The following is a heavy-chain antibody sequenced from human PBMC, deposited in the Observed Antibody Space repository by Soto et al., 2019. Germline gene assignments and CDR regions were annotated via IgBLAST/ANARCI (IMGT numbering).Heavy chain of an antibody. CDR1: GGSISSDY. J-gene: IGHJ6*02. D-gene: IGHD2-15*01. Sequence: QVQLQESGPGLVKPSETLSLTCSVSGGSISSDYWSWIRQPPGKGLEWIGYISYTGSTNYNPSLKSRVTISVDTSKNQDSLNLSSVTAADTDVYYCARALRGVVVVEAREMDVWGQGTTVTVSS. CDR3: ARALRGVVVVEAREMDV. V-gene: IGHV4-59*01. CDR2: ISYTGST.